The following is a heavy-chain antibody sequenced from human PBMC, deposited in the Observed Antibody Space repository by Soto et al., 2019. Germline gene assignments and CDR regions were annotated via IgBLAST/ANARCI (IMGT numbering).Heavy chain of an antibody. J-gene: IGHJ4*02. V-gene: IGHV3-7*04. Sequence: GGSLRLSCAASGFTFSSYWMSWVRQAPGKGLEWVANIKQDGSEKYYVDSVKGRFTISRDNAKNSLYLQMNSLRAEDTAVYYCARARADYYDSSGYPLGYWGQRTLVTVSS. D-gene: IGHD3-22*01. CDR3: ARARADYYDSSGYPLGY. CDR2: IKQDGSEK. CDR1: GFTFSSYW.